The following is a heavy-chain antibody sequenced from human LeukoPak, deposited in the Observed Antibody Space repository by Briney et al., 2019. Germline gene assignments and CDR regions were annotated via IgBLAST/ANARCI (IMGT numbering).Heavy chain of an antibody. V-gene: IGHV3-21*04. CDR3: ARMGRIAVAGTLAPLGY. Sequence: PWGSLRLSCEASGFTFTTYSMTWVRQAPGKGLEWVSIISSGSSAIFSADALKGRFTISRDNSKNTLYLQMNSLRAEDTAVYYCARMGRIAVAGTLAPLGYWGQGTLVTVSS. CDR2: ISSGSSAI. D-gene: IGHD6-19*01. J-gene: IGHJ4*02. CDR1: GFTFTTYS.